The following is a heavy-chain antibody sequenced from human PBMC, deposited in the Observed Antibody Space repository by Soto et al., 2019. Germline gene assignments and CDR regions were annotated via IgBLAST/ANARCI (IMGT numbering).Heavy chain of an antibody. CDR1: GGSISNYY. CDR2: IYTTGST. CDR3: ARQTTYISSWFDY. Sequence: KPSETLSLTCTVSGGSISNYYWTWIRQPAGKGLEWIGRIYTTGSTNYNPSLKSRLTMSVDTSNNQFSLNLKSVTAADTALYYCARQTTYISSWFDYWGHGTLVTVSS. D-gene: IGHD6-13*01. V-gene: IGHV4-4*07. J-gene: IGHJ5*01.